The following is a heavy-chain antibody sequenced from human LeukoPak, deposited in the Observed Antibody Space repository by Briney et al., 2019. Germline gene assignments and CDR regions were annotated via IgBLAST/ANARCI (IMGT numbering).Heavy chain of an antibody. CDR3: ARGRPLWFGELLFEPLDY. J-gene: IGHJ4*02. D-gene: IGHD3-10*01. CDR1: GFTFRSYG. Sequence: GGSLRLSCAASGFTFRSYGMHWVRQAPGKGLEWVAVMWYDGSNKYYADSVKGRFTISRDNSKNTLYLQMNSPRAEDTAVYYCARGRPLWFGELLFEPLDYWGQGTLVTVSS. V-gene: IGHV3-33*01. CDR2: MWYDGSNK.